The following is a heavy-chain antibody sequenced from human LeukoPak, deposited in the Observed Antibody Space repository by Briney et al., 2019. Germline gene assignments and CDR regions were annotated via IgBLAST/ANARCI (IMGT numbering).Heavy chain of an antibody. CDR1: GGTFSSYA. Sequence: ASVKVSCKASGGTFSSYAISWVRQAPGQGLEWMGRIIPILGIANYAQKFQGRVTITADKSTSKAYMGLSSLRSDDTAVYYCARGGRYSGYDGGFDYWGQGTLVTVPS. V-gene: IGHV1-69*04. D-gene: IGHD5-12*01. CDR2: IIPILGIA. J-gene: IGHJ4*02. CDR3: ARGGRYSGYDGGFDY.